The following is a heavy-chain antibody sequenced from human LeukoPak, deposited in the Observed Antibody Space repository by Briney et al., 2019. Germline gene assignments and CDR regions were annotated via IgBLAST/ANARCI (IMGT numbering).Heavy chain of an antibody. CDR1: GGSMSTHY. V-gene: IGHV4-59*08. D-gene: IGHD5-12*01. CDR2: IYYTGST. J-gene: IGHJ3*02. Sequence: SETLSLTCTVSGGSMSTHYWTWIRQPPGKGLEWIGFIYYTGSTNYNPSLKSRVTISVDTSKNQFSLKLSSVTAADTAVYYCARHIVATNDVFHIWGQGTMVTVSS. CDR3: ARHIVATNDVFHI.